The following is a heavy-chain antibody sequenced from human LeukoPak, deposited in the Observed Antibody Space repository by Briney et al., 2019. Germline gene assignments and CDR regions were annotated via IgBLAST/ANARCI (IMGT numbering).Heavy chain of an antibody. J-gene: IGHJ4*02. D-gene: IGHD3-16*02. CDR1: GGTFSSYA. V-gene: IGHV1-69*04. Sequence: GASVKVSCKASGGTFSSYAISWVRQAPGQGLEWMGRIIPILGIANYAQKFQGRVTITADKSTSTAYMELSGLRSEDTAVYYCASPYYDYVWGSYRSKGWFDYWGQGTLVTVSS. CDR3: ASPYYDYVWGSYRSKGWFDY. CDR2: IIPILGIA.